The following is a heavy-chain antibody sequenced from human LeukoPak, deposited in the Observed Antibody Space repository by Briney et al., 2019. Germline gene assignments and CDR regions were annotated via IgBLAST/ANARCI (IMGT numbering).Heavy chain of an antibody. CDR1: GFTFSSYA. V-gene: IGHV3-23*01. CDR2: VSSNGAKT. J-gene: IGHJ4*02. Sequence: SGGSLRLSCAASGFTFSSYAITWVRQAPGKGLEWVSAVSSNGAKTYYADSVKGRFTISRDNSKNTLYLQMNSLRAEDTAVYYCAKKVSHVYWGQGTLVTVSS. CDR3: AKKVSHVY.